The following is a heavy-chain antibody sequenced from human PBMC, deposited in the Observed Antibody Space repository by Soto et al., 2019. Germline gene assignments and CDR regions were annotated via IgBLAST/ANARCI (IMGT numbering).Heavy chain of an antibody. J-gene: IGHJ4*02. V-gene: IGHV3-30-3*01. Sequence: GGSLRLSCTASGFTFSNYGMHWVRQAPGKGLKWVAVISYDGSNKYYADSVKGRFTISRDNSKNTLYLQMNSLRAEDTAVYYCARGRDYLGGDFDYWGQGTLVTVSS. D-gene: IGHD3-16*01. CDR1: GFTFSNYG. CDR2: ISYDGSNK. CDR3: ARGRDYLGGDFDY.